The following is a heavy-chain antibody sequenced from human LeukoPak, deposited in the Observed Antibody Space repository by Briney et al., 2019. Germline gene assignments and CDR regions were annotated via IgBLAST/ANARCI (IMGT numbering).Heavy chain of an antibody. D-gene: IGHD3-22*01. V-gene: IGHV3-23*01. CDR3: AKPYYYDSSDNYYGNFDY. J-gene: IGHJ4*02. CDR2: ISGSVGST. CDR1: GFSFSTYT. Sequence: PGGSLRPSCAASGFSFSTYTMAWVRQAPGKGLEWVSGISGSVGSTYYADSVKGRFTISRDNSKNTLYLQMNSLRAEDTAVYYCAKPYYYDSSDNYYGNFDYWGQGTLVTVSS.